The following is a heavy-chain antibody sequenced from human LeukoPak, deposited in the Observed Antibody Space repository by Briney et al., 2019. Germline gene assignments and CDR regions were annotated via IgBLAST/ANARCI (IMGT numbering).Heavy chain of an antibody. CDR2: IYYSGST. J-gene: IGHJ5*02. D-gene: IGHD5-18*01. CDR3: ARAYTASYGWFDP. Sequence: SETLSLTCAVYGGSFSGYYWSWIRQPPGKGLEWIGYIYYSGSTNYNPSLKSRVTISVDTSKNQFSLKLSSVTAADTAVYYCARAYTASYGWFDPWGQGTLVTVSS. V-gene: IGHV4-59*01. CDR1: GGSFSGYY.